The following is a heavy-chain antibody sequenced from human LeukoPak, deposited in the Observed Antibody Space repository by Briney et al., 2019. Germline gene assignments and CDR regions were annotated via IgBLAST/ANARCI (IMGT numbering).Heavy chain of an antibody. D-gene: IGHD3-16*02. J-gene: IGHJ4*02. CDR2: IDSSSSTI. CDR1: GFPFITYN. V-gene: IGHV3-48*01. Sequence: PGGSLRLSCAVSGFPFITYNMNWVRQAPGKGLEWVSYIDSSSSTIYYADSVKGRFTFSRDNAKNSLDLQMNSLRADDTAVYYCVRDRGISFYFDYWGQGTLVTVSS. CDR3: VRDRGISFYFDY.